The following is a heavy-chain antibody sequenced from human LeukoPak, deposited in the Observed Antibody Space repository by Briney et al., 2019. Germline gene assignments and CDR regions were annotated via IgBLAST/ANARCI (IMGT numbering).Heavy chain of an antibody. CDR2: ISYDGSGQ. Sequence: PGRCLRLSCAASGFTFSSYAMHWVRQAPGKGLEWVALISYDGSGQYYTESVKGRFTISRDNSKNTLYLQVNSLRVEDTAVYYCARANRPFHTSGWYKDYWGQGTLGTVSS. D-gene: IGHD6-19*01. CDR1: GFTFSSYA. V-gene: IGHV3-30-3*01. CDR3: ARANRPFHTSGWYKDY. J-gene: IGHJ4*02.